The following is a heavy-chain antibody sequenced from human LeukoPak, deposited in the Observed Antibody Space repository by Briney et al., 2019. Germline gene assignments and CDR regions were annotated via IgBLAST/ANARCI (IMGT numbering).Heavy chain of an antibody. D-gene: IGHD6-19*01. CDR2: ISSTSIYT. CDR1: GFSFSDYD. Sequence: GGSLRLSCAASGFSFSDYDMSWIRQAPGKGLEWVSYISSTSIYTSYADSVKGRFTVSRDNAKKSLYLQMNSLRAEDMAVYYCARAPSSGWYDHWGQGTLVTVSS. V-gene: IGHV3-11*06. J-gene: IGHJ5*02. CDR3: ARAPSSGWYDH.